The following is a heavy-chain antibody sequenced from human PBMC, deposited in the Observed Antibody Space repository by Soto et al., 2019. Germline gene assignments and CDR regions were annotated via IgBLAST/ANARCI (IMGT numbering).Heavy chain of an antibody. J-gene: IGHJ4*02. D-gene: IGHD5-18*01. CDR1: GYSFTSYW. V-gene: IGHV5-51*01. CDR2: IYPGDSDT. Sequence: GESLKISCKGSGYSFTSYWIGWVRQMPGKGLEWMGIIYPGDSDTRYSPSFQGQVTISADKSISTAYLQWSSLKASDTAMYYCARQGSGYSYGYAQEFDYWGQGTLVTVSS. CDR3: ARQGSGYSYGYAQEFDY.